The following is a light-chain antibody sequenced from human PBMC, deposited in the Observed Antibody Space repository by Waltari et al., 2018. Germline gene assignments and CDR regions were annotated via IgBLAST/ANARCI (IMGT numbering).Light chain of an antibody. CDR1: SSNIGGGYD. V-gene: IGLV1-40*01. CDR3: QTYDSTLSAPYV. Sequence: QSLLTQPPSVSGAPGQRVTISCTGSSSNIGGGYDVHWYQQLPGAAPKLLIYATKNRPSGVPDRFSGSKSGPSASLVITGLQTEDEADYYCQTYDSTLSAPYVFGTGTKVSIL. CDR2: ATK. J-gene: IGLJ1*01.